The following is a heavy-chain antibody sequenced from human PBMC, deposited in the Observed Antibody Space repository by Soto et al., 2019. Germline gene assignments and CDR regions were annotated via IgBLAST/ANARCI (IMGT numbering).Heavy chain of an antibody. J-gene: IGHJ4*02. CDR3: ARGAAPVDY. Sequence: ASVKVSCTASGYTFTNYGINWVRQAPGKGLEWMGWISTYNGDTKHEQNVQGRVTMTTDTSTSTAYMELRNLTSDDTGVYFCARGAAPVDYWGQGTLVTVSS. V-gene: IGHV1-18*01. CDR2: ISTYNGDT. CDR1: GYTFTNYG. D-gene: IGHD6-13*01.